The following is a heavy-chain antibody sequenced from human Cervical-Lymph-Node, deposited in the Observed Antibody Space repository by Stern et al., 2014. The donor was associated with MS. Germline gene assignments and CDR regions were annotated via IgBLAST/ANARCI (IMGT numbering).Heavy chain of an antibody. V-gene: IGHV1-69*06. D-gene: IGHD4/OR15-4a*01. CDR1: GGTVSSHP. Sequence: VQLVESGAEVKKPGSSVKVSCVASGGTVSSHPISWLRQAPGQGLEWMGGIIPIFGTPNYAQKFQGKVTITADKSTSTAYLELNSLRSDDTAVYYCAREVTMVGFDPWGQGTLVTVSS. CDR3: AREVTMVGFDP. CDR2: IIPIFGTP. J-gene: IGHJ5*02.